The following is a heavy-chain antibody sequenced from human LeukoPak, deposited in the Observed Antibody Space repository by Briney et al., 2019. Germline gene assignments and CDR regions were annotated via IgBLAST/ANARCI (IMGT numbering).Heavy chain of an antibody. CDR2: IYPGDSDT. D-gene: IGHD6-19*01. V-gene: IGHV5-51*01. J-gene: IGHJ4*02. Sequence: PGESLKISCKASEYIFSTHWIGWVRQMPGKGLEWMGIIYPGDSDTRYSPSFQGQVTISADKSISTAYLQWSSLKASDTAMYYCASPLNGHSSGWYGFDYWGQGTLVTVSS. CDR1: EYIFSTHW. CDR3: ASPLNGHSSGWYGFDY.